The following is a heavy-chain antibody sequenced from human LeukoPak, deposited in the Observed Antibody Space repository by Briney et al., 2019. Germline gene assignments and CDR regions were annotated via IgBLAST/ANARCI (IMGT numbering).Heavy chain of an antibody. CDR2: IYYSGST. Sequence: SETLSLTCTVSGDSISSGNYYWTWIRWPPGKGLEWIGYIYYSGSTLYNPSLKSRVTISVDTSKNEFSLKLSSVTAADTAVYYCAREFWSGSYSDKWGQGTLVTVSS. V-gene: IGHV4-30-4*01. D-gene: IGHD3-3*01. CDR1: GDSISSGNYY. J-gene: IGHJ4*02. CDR3: AREFWSGSYSDK.